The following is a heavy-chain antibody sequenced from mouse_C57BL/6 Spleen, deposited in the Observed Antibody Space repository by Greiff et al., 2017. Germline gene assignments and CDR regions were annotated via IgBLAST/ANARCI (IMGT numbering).Heavy chain of an antibody. CDR2: IYPGDGDT. J-gene: IGHJ3*01. CDR1: GYAFSSYW. Sequence: QVQLQQSGAELVKPGASVKISCKASGYAFSSYWMNWVKQRPGKGLEWIGQIYPGDGDTNYNGKFKGKATLTAEKSSSTAYMQLSSLTSDDSAVYCCAREEDVNFPWFWYWGQGTLVTFAA. CDR3: AREEDVNFPWFWY. V-gene: IGHV1-80*01.